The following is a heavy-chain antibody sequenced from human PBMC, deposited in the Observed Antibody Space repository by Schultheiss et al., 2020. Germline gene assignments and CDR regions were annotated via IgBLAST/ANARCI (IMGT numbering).Heavy chain of an antibody. CDR2: ISWNSGSI. CDR1: GFTFDDYA. CDR3: ARDGRIVGAFDP. J-gene: IGHJ5*02. D-gene: IGHD1-26*01. Sequence: SLRLSCAASGFTFDDYAMHWVRQVPGKGLEWVSGISWNSGSIDYADSVKRRFTVSRDNAKTSLYLHMNSLRAEDTALYYCARDGRIVGAFDPWGQGTLVTVSS. V-gene: IGHV3-9*01.